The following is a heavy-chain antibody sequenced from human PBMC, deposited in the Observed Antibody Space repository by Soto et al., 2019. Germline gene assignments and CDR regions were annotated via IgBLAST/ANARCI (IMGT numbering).Heavy chain of an antibody. D-gene: IGHD5-12*01. CDR1: GFAFSDYA. J-gene: IGHJ4*02. CDR3: ARDRGSMGSVDTMRGY. CDR2: ICGSTI. V-gene: IGHV3-48*01. Sequence: EVQLLESGGGLVQPGGSLTLSCAASGFAFSDYAMIWVRQAPGKGLECISFICGSTIYYADSVKGRFPISRDNAKNSLYLHMDNLAAEDTAVYYCARDRGSMGSVDTMRGYWGQGILVTVSS.